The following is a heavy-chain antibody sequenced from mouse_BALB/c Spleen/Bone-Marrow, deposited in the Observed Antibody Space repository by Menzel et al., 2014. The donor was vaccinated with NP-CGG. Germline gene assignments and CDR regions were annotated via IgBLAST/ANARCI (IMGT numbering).Heavy chain of an antibody. CDR1: GYTFTSYW. V-gene: IGHV1S127*01. CDR2: IDPSDSYT. Sequence: QVQLQQSGAELVKPGASVKMSCKAPGYTFTSYWMHWVKQRPRQGLEWIGVIDPSDSYTSYNQKFKGKATLTVDTSSSTAYMQLSSLTSEDSAVYYCTRRGYYAMDYWGQGTSVTVSS. CDR3: TRRGYYAMDY. J-gene: IGHJ4*01.